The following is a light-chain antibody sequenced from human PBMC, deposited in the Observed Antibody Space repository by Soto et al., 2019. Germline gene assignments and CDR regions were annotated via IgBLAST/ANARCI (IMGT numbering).Light chain of an antibody. CDR1: SGDIGSFNL. Sequence: QSALTQPASVSGSPGQSITISCTGTSGDIGSFNLVSWYQQHPGKVPKAIIYEVSKRPSGVSNRFSGSKSGNTASLTISGLKVEDEADYYCCSSGGSPTYVFGTGTKVTVL. J-gene: IGLJ1*01. CDR2: EVS. V-gene: IGLV2-23*02. CDR3: CSSGGSPTYV.